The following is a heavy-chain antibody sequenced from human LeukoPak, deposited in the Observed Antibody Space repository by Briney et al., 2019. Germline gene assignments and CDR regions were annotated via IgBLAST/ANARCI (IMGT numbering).Heavy chain of an antibody. CDR3: ARDGYYGSGSYLPSGYYYYMDV. V-gene: IGHV3-48*03. Sequence: GGSLRLSCAASGFTFSSYEMNWVRQAPGKGQEWVSYISSSGSTIYYADSVKGRFTISRDNAKNSLYLQMNSLRAEDTAVYYCARDGYYGSGSYLPSGYYYYMDVWGKGTTVTISS. CDR1: GFTFSSYE. CDR2: ISSSGSTI. D-gene: IGHD3-10*01. J-gene: IGHJ6*03.